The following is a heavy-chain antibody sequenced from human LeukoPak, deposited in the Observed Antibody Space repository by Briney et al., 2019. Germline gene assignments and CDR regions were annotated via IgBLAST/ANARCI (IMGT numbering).Heavy chain of an antibody. D-gene: IGHD3-22*01. J-gene: IGHJ4*02. Sequence: GGSLRLSCSASGFTFSRCAMHWVRQAPGKGLEYVSAINNNGGSTYYADSVKGRFTISRDNSKNTLYLQMSSLRAEDTAVYYCARDRPYSDSSGHTESDCWGQGTLVTVSS. CDR2: INNNGGST. V-gene: IGHV3-64D*06. CDR1: GFTFSRCA. CDR3: ARDRPYSDSSGHTESDC.